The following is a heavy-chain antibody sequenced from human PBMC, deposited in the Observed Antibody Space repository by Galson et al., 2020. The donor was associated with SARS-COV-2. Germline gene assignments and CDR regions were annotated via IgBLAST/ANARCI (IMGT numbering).Heavy chain of an antibody. CDR3: ARDQRSKGGGVNDFGY. CDR2: IWYDGSNK. V-gene: IGHV3-33*01. Sequence: GGSLRLSCAASGFTFSSYGMHWVRQAPGKGLEWVAVIWYDGSNKYYADSVKGRFTISRDNSKNTLYLQMNSLRAEDTAVYYCARDQRSKGGGVNDFGYWGQGTLVAVSS. D-gene: IGHD3-16*01. CDR1: GFTFSSYG. J-gene: IGHJ4*02.